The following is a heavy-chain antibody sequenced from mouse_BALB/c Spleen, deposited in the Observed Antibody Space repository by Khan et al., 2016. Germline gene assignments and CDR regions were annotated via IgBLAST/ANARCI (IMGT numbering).Heavy chain of an antibody. CDR2: IRNKANGYTT. J-gene: IGHJ4*01. Sequence: EVELVESGGDLVQPGGSLRLSCATSGFTFTDYYMSWVRQPPGKALEWLGFIRNKANGYTTEYSASVKGRFTIYRDNSQSILYLQMNTLRAEDSATYYCARDGYYPYAMDYWGQGTSVTVAS. CDR3: ARDGYYPYAMDY. V-gene: IGHV7-3*02. CDR1: GFTFTDYY. D-gene: IGHD2-3*01.